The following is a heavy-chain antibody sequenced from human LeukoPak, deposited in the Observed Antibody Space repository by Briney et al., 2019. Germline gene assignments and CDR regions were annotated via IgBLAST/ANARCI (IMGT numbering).Heavy chain of an antibody. CDR1: GFTFSSYG. Sequence: GGSLRLSCAASGFTFSSYGMNWVRQAPGKGLEWVSFISSSSSYIYYADAVKGRFTISRDNAKNSLYLQMNSLRAEDTAVYYCARDLRSSGYYAFDYWGQGTLVTVSS. D-gene: IGHD3-22*01. CDR2: ISSSSSYI. J-gene: IGHJ4*02. CDR3: ARDLRSSGYYAFDY. V-gene: IGHV3-21*01.